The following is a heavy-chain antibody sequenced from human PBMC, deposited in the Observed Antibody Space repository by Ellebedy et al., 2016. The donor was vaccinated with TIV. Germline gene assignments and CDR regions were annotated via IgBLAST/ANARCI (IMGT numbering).Heavy chain of an antibody. CDR2: ISWNSGSI. CDR3: AREGY. CDR1: GFTFDDYA. J-gene: IGHJ4*02. V-gene: IGHV3-9*01. Sequence: GGSLRLXXAASGFTFDDYAMHWVRQAPGKGLEWVSGISWNSGSIGYADSVKGRFTISRDNAKNSLYLQMNSLRDEDTAVYYCAREGYWGQGTLVTVSS.